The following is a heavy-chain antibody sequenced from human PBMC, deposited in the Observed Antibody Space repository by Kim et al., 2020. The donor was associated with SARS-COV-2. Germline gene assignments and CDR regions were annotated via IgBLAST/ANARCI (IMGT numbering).Heavy chain of an antibody. Sequence: SETLSLTCTVSGGSITISSYYWGWIRQPPGRGLEWIGSIFYSGRTSYNPSLKSRVTISVDTSKNQFSLKLSSVTAADTAVYYCARGNYYDSSGYYWVDAFDIWGQGTLVTVSS. CDR3: ARGNYYDSSGYYWVDAFDI. D-gene: IGHD3-22*01. V-gene: IGHV4-39*07. CDR2: IFYSGRT. CDR1: GGSITISSYY. J-gene: IGHJ3*02.